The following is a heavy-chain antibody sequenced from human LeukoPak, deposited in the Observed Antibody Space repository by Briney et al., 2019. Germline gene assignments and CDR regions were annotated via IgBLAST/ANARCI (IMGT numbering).Heavy chain of an antibody. V-gene: IGHV1-8*01. J-gene: IGHJ4*02. D-gene: IGHD3-9*01. Sequence: ASVKVSCKASGYTFTSYDMKWVRQASGQGGEWMGWMKPNSGNTGYAQKFQGRVTMTRNTSISTAYMELSSLRSEDTAVYYCARGKIWYDILTGYYFDYWGQGTLVTVSS. CDR3: ARGKIWYDILTGYYFDY. CDR2: MKPNSGNT. CDR1: GYTFTSYD.